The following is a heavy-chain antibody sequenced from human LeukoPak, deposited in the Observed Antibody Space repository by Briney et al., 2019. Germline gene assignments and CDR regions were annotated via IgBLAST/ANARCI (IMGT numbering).Heavy chain of an antibody. CDR2: IIPIFGTA. CDR1: GGTFSSYA. J-gene: IGHJ4*02. CDR3: ARSSRDDCGGDCSYYFDY. Sequence: GASVKVSCKASGGTFSSYAISWVRQAPGQGLEWMGGIIPIFGTANYAQKFQGRVTITADESTSTAYMELSSLRSEDTAVYYCARSSRDDCGGDCSYYFDYWGQGTLVTVSS. V-gene: IGHV1-69*13. D-gene: IGHD2-21*01.